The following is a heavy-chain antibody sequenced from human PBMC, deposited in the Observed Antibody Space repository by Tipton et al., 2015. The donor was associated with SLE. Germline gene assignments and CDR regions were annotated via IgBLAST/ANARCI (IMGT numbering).Heavy chain of an antibody. CDR1: GDSVSSNSAA. CDR2: TYYRSKWYN. V-gene: IGHV6-1*01. Sequence: GLVKPSQTLSLTCAISGDSVSSNSAAWNWIRQSPSRGLEWLGRTYYRSKWYNDFALSVKSRIIVNPDTSKNQFSLQLTSVTPEDTAVYYCARGAGIAAAGNYFDYWGQGTLVIVSS. J-gene: IGHJ4*02. CDR3: ARGAGIAAAGNYFDY. D-gene: IGHD6-13*01.